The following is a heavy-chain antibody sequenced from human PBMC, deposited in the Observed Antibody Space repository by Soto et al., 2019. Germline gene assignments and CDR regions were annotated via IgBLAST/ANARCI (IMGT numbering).Heavy chain of an antibody. CDR1: GGSISSYY. CDR3: AREGGTTDDAFDI. D-gene: IGHD3-16*01. CDR2: IYYSGST. V-gene: IGHV4-59*01. J-gene: IGHJ3*02. Sequence: QVQLQESGPGLVKPSETLSLTCTVSGGSISSYYWSWIRQPPGKGLEWIGYIYYSGSTNYNPSLKSRVTISVDTSKNQFSLKLSSVTAADTAVYYCAREGGTTDDAFDIWGQGTMVTVSS.